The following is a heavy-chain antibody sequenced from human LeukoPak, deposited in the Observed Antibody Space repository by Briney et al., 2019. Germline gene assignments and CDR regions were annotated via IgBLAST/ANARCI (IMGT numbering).Heavy chain of an antibody. CDR2: ISGSGSTI. D-gene: IGHD2-2*01. V-gene: IGHV3-48*03. J-gene: IGHJ4*02. CDR1: GFTFSSYE. CDR3: ARKYCSSTSCLIDN. Sequence: GGSLRLSCAASGFTFSSYEMNWVRQAPGKGLEWVSYISGSGSTIYYADSVKGRFTISRDNAKNSLYLQMNSLRAEDTAVYYCARKYCSSTSCLIDNWDQGTLVTVSS.